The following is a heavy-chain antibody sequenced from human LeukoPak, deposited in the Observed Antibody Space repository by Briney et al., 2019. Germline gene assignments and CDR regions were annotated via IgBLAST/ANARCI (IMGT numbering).Heavy chain of an antibody. CDR2: IYYSGST. CDR1: GGSISSGNYY. CDR3: AREVIVPAFFDY. D-gene: IGHD2-2*01. V-gene: IGHV4-30-4*08. J-gene: IGHJ4*02. Sequence: SETLSLTCTVSGGSISSGNYYWSWIRQHPGKGLEWIGYIYYSGSTYYNPSLKSRVTISVDTSKNQFSLKLSSVTAADTAVYYCAREVIVPAFFDYWGQGTLVTVSS.